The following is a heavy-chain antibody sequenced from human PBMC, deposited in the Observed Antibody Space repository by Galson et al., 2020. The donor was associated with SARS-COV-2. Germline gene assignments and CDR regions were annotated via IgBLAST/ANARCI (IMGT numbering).Heavy chain of an antibody. CDR3: AGALAI. V-gene: IGHV3-74*01. J-gene: IGHJ4*02. Sequence: GESLNISCAASGFAYSNYWMHWVRQTPAKGLEPVSRIKSDGSIIPYADSVQGRFTIARDNAKNTLYLQMNSLRSEDTAVYYCAGALAIWGQGTLVTVSS. CDR1: GFAYSNYW. CDR2: IKSDGSII.